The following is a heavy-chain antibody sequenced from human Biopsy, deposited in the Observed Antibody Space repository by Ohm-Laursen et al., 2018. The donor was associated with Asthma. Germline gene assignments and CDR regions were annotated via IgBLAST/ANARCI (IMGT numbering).Heavy chain of an antibody. CDR1: GYTFIGCH. J-gene: IGHJ5*02. Sequence: ASVKVSCKASGYTFIGCHIHWLRQAPGQGLEWMGRINPNSGGTNYAQKFQGRVTMTRDPSISTAYMEVSRLRSDDTAVYYCSGGQKSAGDRWFDPWGQGTLVTVSS. V-gene: IGHV1-2*06. CDR3: SGGQKSAGDRWFDP. D-gene: IGHD6-13*01. CDR2: INPNSGGT.